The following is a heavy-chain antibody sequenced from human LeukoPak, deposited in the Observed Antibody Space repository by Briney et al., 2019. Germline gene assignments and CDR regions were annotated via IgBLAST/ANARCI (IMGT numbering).Heavy chain of an antibody. CDR1: GYPFTRYG. V-gene: IGHV1-18*01. CDR2: INPDNGNT. D-gene: IGHD2-2*01. Sequence: ASVKVSCKASGYPFTRYGISWVRQAPGQGLEWMGWINPDNGNTKYAQKLQGRVTMTTDTSTSTAHMELRSLRSDDTAVSYCATYYCSTTSCYPYFFDYWGQGTLVTVSS. J-gene: IGHJ4*02. CDR3: ATYYCSTTSCYPYFFDY.